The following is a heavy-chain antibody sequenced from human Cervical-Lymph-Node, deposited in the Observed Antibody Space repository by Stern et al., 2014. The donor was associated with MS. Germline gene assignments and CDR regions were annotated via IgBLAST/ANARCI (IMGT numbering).Heavy chain of an antibody. D-gene: IGHD3-10*01. CDR3: TRGNVQKYGDY. Sequence: VQLVESGGGVVQPGTSLRLSCAASGFSFNKYGMHWVRQAPGKGLEGVAVIWYDGSNEDYADSVKGRFTISRDISKNTLYLQMNSLKAEDTAVYYCTRGNVQKYGDYWGQGTLVTVSS. V-gene: IGHV3-33*01. J-gene: IGHJ4*02. CDR2: IWYDGSNE. CDR1: GFSFNKYG.